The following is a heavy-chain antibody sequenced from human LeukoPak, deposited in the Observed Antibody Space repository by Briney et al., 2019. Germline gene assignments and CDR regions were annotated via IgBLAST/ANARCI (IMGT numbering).Heavy chain of an antibody. J-gene: IGHJ4*02. CDR3: ARDLPGSGWYVSRPDY. CDR2: ISGSASST. Sequence: GGSLRLSCAASGFTFSNYAMSWVRQAPGKGLEWVSAISGSASSTYHADSVKGRFTISRDNSKNTLYLQMNSLRAEDTAVYYCARDLPGSGWYVSRPDYWGQGTLVTVSS. CDR1: GFTFSNYA. V-gene: IGHV3-23*01. D-gene: IGHD6-19*01.